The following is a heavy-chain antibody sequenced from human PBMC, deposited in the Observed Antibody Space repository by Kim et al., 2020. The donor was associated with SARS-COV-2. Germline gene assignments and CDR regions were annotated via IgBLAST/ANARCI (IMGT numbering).Heavy chain of an antibody. D-gene: IGHD6-6*01. CDR3: ARDVTAARFFFWYFDL. J-gene: IGHJ2*01. CDR1: GFTFSSYW. CDR2: INSDGSST. Sequence: GGSLRLSCAASGFTFSSYWMHWVRQAPGKGLVWVSRINSDGSSTSYADSVKGRFTISRDNAKNTLYLQMNSLRAEDTAVYYCARDVTAARFFFWYFDLWGRGTLVTVSS. V-gene: IGHV3-74*01.